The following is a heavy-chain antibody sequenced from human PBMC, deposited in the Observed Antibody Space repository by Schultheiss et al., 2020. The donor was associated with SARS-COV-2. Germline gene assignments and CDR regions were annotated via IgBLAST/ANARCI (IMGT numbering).Heavy chain of an antibody. CDR3: ARLRYDSSGYAFDY. V-gene: IGHV4-39*01. CDR2: IYYSGST. Sequence: SETLSLTCTVSGGSISSSNWWSWVRQPPGKGLEWIGSIYYSGSTYYNPSLKSRVTISVDTSKNQFSLKLSSVTAADTAVYYCARLRYDSSGYAFDYWGQGTLVAVSS. J-gene: IGHJ4*02. CDR1: GGSISSSNW. D-gene: IGHD3-22*01.